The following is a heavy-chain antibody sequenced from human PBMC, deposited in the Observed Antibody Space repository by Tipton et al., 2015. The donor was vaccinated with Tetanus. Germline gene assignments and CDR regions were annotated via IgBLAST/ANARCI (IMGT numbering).Heavy chain of an antibody. Sequence: QSGPEVKKPGASVKVSCKAPTDTFSNYYMHWVRQAPGQGLEWVGLINPTDSNTDYAQKLQGRITLTRDTSTSTVYMQLSSLRSEDTAVYYCAREGTVQAAPGKHFDYWGQGTLVTVSS. CDR3: AREGTVQAAPGKHFDY. D-gene: IGHD3/OR15-3a*01. CDR2: INPTDSNT. CDR1: TDTFSNYY. V-gene: IGHV1-46*04. J-gene: IGHJ4*02.